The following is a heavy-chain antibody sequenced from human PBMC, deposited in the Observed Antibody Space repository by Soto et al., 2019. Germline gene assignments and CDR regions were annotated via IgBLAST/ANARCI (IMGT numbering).Heavy chain of an antibody. CDR2: IIPIFGTA. CDR3: ASTGTLLYYYYGMDV. V-gene: IGHV1-69*13. J-gene: IGHJ6*02. CDR1: GGTFSSYA. Sequence: SVKVSCKASGGTFSSYAISWVRQAPGQGFEWMGGIIPIFGTANYAQKFQGRVTITADESTSTAYMELSSLRSEDTAVYYCASTGTLLYYYYGMDVWGQGTTVTVSS. D-gene: IGHD1-7*01.